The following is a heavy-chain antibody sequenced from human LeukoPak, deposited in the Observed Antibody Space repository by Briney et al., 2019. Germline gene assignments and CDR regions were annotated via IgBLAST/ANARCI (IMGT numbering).Heavy chain of an antibody. Sequence: GGSLRLSCAASGFTFSDYYMSWIRQAPGKGLEWVSYISSSGSTIYYADSVKGRFTISRDNAKNSLYLQMNSLRAEDTAVYYCARVSGCSSTSCPPPYYYYYYMDVWGKGTTVTVSS. J-gene: IGHJ6*03. CDR3: ARVSGCSSTSCPPPYYYYYYMDV. D-gene: IGHD2-2*01. V-gene: IGHV3-11*04. CDR1: GFTFSDYY. CDR2: ISSSGSTI.